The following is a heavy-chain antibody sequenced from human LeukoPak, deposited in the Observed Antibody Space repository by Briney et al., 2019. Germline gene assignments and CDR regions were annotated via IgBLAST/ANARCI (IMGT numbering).Heavy chain of an antibody. CDR2: ISSSGSTI. J-gene: IGHJ4*02. CDR1: GFTFSSYE. CDR3: ATNRGVRQQLAPFDY. Sequence: GGSLRLSCAASGFTFSSYEMNWVRQAPGKGLEWVSYISSSGSTIYYADSVKGRFTISRDNAKNSLYLQMNSLRAEDTAVYYCATNRGVRQQLAPFDYWGQGTLVTVSS. D-gene: IGHD6-13*01. V-gene: IGHV3-48*03.